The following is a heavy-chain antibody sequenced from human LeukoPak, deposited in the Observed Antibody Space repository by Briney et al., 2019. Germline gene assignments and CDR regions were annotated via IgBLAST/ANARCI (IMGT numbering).Heavy chain of an antibody. V-gene: IGHV4-34*01. CDR2: INHSGST. J-gene: IGHJ5*02. CDR3: ARHVGVLLWFGEEGRWFDP. CDR1: GGSFSGYY. Sequence: PSETLSLTCAVYGGSFSGYYWSWIRQPPGKGLEWIGEINHSGSTNYNPSLKSRVTISVDTSKNQFSLKLSSVTAADTAVYYCARHVGVLLWFGEEGRWFDPWGQGTLVTVSS. D-gene: IGHD3-10*01.